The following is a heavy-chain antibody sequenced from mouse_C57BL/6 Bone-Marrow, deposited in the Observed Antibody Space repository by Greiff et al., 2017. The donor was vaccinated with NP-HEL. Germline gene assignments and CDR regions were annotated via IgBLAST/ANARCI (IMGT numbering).Heavy chain of an antibody. V-gene: IGHV5-17*01. CDR2: ISSGSSTI. Sequence: EVNVVESGGGLVKPGGSLKLSCAASGFTFSDYGMHWVRQAPEKGLEWVAYISSGSSTIYYADTVKGRFTISRDNAKNTLFLQMTSLRSEDTAMYYCARMRMGYGNYLFDYWGQGTTLTVSS. CDR3: ARMRMGYGNYLFDY. J-gene: IGHJ2*01. CDR1: GFTFSDYG. D-gene: IGHD2-10*02.